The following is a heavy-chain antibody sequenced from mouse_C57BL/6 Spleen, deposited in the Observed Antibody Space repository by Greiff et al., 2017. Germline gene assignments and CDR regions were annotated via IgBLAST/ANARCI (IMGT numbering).Heavy chain of an antibody. CDR2: IWSDGST. CDR3: ARQRGFTTVVFDY. Sequence: VMLVESGPGLVAPSQSLSITCTVSGFSLTSYGVHWVRQPPGKGLEWLVVIWSDGSTTYNSALKSRLSISKDNSKSQDFLKMNSLQTDGTAMYSCARQRGFTTVVFDYWGQGTTLTVSS. CDR1: GFSLTSYG. J-gene: IGHJ2*01. D-gene: IGHD1-1*01. V-gene: IGHV2-6-1*01.